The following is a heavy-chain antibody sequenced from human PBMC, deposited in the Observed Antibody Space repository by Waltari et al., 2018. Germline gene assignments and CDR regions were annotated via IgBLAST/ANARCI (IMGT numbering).Heavy chain of an antibody. CDR3: ARLGDQQYWNYGDI. J-gene: IGHJ3*02. Sequence: QVQLQQWGAGLLKPSETLSLTCAVYGVSFSGYYWSWIRQPPGKGLEWIGEINHSGSTNYNPSLKSRVTISVDTSKNQFSLKLSSVTAADTAVYYCARLGDQQYWNYGDIWGQGTMVTVSS. CDR2: INHSGST. CDR1: GVSFSGYY. D-gene: IGHD1-7*01. V-gene: IGHV4-34*01.